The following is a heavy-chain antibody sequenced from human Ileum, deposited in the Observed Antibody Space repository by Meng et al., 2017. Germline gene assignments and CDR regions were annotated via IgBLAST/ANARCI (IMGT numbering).Heavy chain of an antibody. CDR1: GFNFDDSA. V-gene: IGHV3-9*01. CDR2: ISWNGGSR. Sequence: SLKISCAASGFNFDDSAMHWVRQSPGKGLEWVSGISWNGGSRGYADSVRGRFTISRNNAKNSLSLQMNSLRPEDTALYFCVKDIVPYYGFFASWGQGTLVTVSS. J-gene: IGHJ4*02. D-gene: IGHD1-26*01. CDR3: VKDIVPYYGFFAS.